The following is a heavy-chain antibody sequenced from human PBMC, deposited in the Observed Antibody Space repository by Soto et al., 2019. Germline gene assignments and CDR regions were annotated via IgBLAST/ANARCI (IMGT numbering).Heavy chain of an antibody. CDR1: GFTFSSYS. Sequence: EVQLVESGGGLVQPGGSLSLSCAVSGFTFSSYSMNWVRQAPGKGLEWVSYISSSSSTIYYADSVKGRFTISKDNAKNSLYLKMNSLRAEDTAVYYCTREKSATTDYWGQGTLATVSS. D-gene: IGHD1-1*01. CDR3: TREKSATTDY. J-gene: IGHJ4*02. V-gene: IGHV3-48*01. CDR2: ISSSSSTI.